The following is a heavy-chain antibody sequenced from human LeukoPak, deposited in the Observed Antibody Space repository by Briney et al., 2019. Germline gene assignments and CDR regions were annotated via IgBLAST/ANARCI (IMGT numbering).Heavy chain of an antibody. Sequence: SETLSLTCAVYGGSFSGYYWSSIRQPPGKGLEWIGKINHSGSTNYNPSLKSRVTISVDTSKNQFSLKLSSVTAADTAVYYCARSGYYSSYDYWGQGTLVTVSS. CDR3: ARSGYYSSYDY. V-gene: IGHV4-34*01. CDR1: GGSFSGYY. D-gene: IGHD3-22*01. J-gene: IGHJ4*02. CDR2: INHSGST.